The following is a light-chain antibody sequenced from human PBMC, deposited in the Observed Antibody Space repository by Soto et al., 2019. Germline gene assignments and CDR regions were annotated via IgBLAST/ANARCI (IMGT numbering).Light chain of an antibody. J-gene: IGKJ1*01. CDR2: AAS. CDR3: QQANTFPWT. V-gene: IGKV1-12*01. CDR1: QGISSR. Sequence: DLQMTQSPYSVSASVGDRVTIACRASQGISSRLAWYQQKPGTPPKLLIYAASTLHSGVPPRFSGNGSGTDFTLTISSLQPEDFATYYCQQANTFPWTFGQGTKVGIK.